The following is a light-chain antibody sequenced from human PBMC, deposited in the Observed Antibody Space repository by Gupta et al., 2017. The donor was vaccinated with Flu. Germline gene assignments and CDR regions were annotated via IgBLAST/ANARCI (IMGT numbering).Light chain of an antibody. CDR2: FSS. Sequence: DFQSVTPKEKVTLTCRASQNVDDKLHWYQQRGDQSPRLLIKFSSQTFSGVPSRFSGSGSGTLFTLTIDGLEAEDAATYYCQQTNTLPFTFGGGTKVEI. CDR1: QNVDDK. V-gene: IGKV6-21*01. CDR3: QQTNTLPFT. J-gene: IGKJ4*01.